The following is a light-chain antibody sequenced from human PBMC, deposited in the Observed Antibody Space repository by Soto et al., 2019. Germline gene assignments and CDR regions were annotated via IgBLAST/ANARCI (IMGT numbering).Light chain of an antibody. CDR3: QEKGGPELT. CDR1: QSVLYSSNNKNY. V-gene: IGKV4-1*01. Sequence: DIVMTQSPDSLAVSLGERATINCKSSQSVLYSSNNKNYLAWYQQKPGQPPKLLIYWASTRESGVPDRFSGSGSGTDFTLTISSLQAEDVAVYYLQEKGGPELTFGEGTKVDIK. J-gene: IGKJ4*02. CDR2: WAS.